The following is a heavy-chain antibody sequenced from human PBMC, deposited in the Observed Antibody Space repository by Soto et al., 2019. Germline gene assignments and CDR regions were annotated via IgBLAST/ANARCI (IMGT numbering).Heavy chain of an antibody. V-gene: IGHV4-4*07. CDR2: IHSSGNL. CDR3: ARDVGKNY. CDR1: GASVSSYY. J-gene: IGHJ4*02. D-gene: IGHD3-10*01. Sequence: SETLSLTCSVSGASVSSYYGSWFRQPVGKGLEWIGRIHSSGNLNYNPSLESRVTMSLDTSKNQFSLRLSSLTAADTALYLCARDVGKNYWGQGTRVTVSS.